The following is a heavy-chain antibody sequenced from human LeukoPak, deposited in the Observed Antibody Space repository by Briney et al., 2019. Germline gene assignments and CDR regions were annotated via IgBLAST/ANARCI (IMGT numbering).Heavy chain of an antibody. D-gene: IGHD3-9*01. Sequence: SQTPSLTCTVSGGSISSGSYYWSWIRQPAGKGLEWIGRIYTSGSTNYNPSLKGRVTISVDTSKNQFSLKLSSVTAADTAVYYCARSNYDILTGYYLDFDYWGQGTLVTVSS. J-gene: IGHJ4*02. CDR2: IYTSGST. V-gene: IGHV4-61*02. CDR3: ARSNYDILTGYYLDFDY. CDR1: GGSISSGSYY.